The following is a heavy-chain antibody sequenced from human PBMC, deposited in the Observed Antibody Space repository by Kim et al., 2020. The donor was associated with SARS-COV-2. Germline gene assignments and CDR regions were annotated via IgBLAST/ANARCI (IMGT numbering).Heavy chain of an antibody. CDR2: MSYDGSKK. V-gene: IGHV3-30*04. J-gene: IGHJ4*02. CDR3: ARDRVDSGSYLDY. D-gene: IGHD3-10*01. Sequence: GGSLRLSCAAFGFSLSRHAMHWVRQAPGKGLEWVAVMSYDGSKKHYADSVKGRFNISRDNSKYTVYLQMNSLRVEDTALYYCARDRVDSGSYLDYWGQGT. CDR1: GFSLSRHA.